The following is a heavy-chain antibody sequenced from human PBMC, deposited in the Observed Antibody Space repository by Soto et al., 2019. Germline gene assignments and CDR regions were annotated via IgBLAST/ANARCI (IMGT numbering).Heavy chain of an antibody. Sequence: XATLSLTCAVYGGSFSGYYWSWIRQPPGKGLEWIGEINHSGSTNYNPSLKSRVTISVDTSKNQFSLKLSSVTAADTAVYYCARERYIGYYYYGMDVWGQGTTVTVSS. J-gene: IGHJ6*02. CDR3: ARERYIGYYYYGMDV. CDR2: INHSGST. V-gene: IGHV4-34*01. CDR1: GGSFSGYY. D-gene: IGHD1-1*01.